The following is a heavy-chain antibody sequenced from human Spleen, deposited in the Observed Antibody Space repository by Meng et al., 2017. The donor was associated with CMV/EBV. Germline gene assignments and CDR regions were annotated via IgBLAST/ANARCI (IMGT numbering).Heavy chain of an antibody. CDR2: IYHSGYT. CDR1: GGSISRSNW. J-gene: IGHJ5*02. Sequence: GGSISRSNWGSWVSQPPGKGLEWIGEIYHSGYTKYNPSLKSRVTISIDKSKNQFSLKLTSVTVADTAMYYCARDRDDVGVDNYWFDPWGQGTLVTVSS. V-gene: IGHV4-4*02. D-gene: IGHD3-3*01. CDR3: ARDRDDVGVDNYWFDP.